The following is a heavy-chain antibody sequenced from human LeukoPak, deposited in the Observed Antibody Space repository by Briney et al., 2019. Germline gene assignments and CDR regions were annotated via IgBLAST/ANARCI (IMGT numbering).Heavy chain of an antibody. CDR3: ARERRFYYGSGSYYNWFDP. J-gene: IGHJ5*02. V-gene: IGHV4-34*01. Sequence: SEALSLTCAVYGGSFSGYYWSWIRQPLGKGLEWIGEINHSGSTNYNPSLKSRVTISVDTSKNQFSLKLSSVTAADTAVYYCARERRFYYGSGSYYNWFDPWGQGTLVTVSS. D-gene: IGHD3-10*01. CDR1: GGSFSGYY. CDR2: INHSGST.